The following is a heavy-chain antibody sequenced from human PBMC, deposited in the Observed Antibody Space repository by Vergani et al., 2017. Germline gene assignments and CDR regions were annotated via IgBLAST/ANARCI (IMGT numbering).Heavy chain of an antibody. CDR1: GFTFSSYS. CDR2: ISSSSSYV. J-gene: IGHJ3*02. V-gene: IGHV3-21*01. CDR3: ARWRRSSWTDAFDI. D-gene: IGHD3-3*01. Sequence: EVQLVESGGGLVKPGGSLRLSCAASGFTFSSYSMNWVRQAPGKGLEWVSSISSSSSYVYYADSVKGRFTISRDNAKNSLYLHMNSLRAEDTAVYYCARWRRSSWTDAFDIWGQGTMVTVSS.